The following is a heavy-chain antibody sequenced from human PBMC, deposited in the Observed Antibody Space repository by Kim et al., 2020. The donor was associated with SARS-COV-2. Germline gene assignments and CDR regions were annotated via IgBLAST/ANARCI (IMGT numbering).Heavy chain of an antibody. CDR2: ISYDGSNK. CDR3: AGGLYYYGSGSSEDFFDY. CDR1: GFTFSSYA. J-gene: IGHJ4*02. V-gene: IGHV3-30*04. Sequence: GGSLRLSCAASGFTFSSYAMHWVRQAPGKGLEWVAVISYDGSNKYYADSVKGRFTISRDNSKNTLYLQMNSLRAEDTAVYYCAGGLYYYGSGSSEDFFDYWGQGTLVTVSS. D-gene: IGHD3-10*01.